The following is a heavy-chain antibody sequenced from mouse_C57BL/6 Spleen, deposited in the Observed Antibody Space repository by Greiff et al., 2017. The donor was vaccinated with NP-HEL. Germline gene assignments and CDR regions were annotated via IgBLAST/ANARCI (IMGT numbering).Heavy chain of an antibody. J-gene: IGHJ4*01. CDR1: GFTFSDYY. CDR2: INDDGSST. V-gene: IGHV5-16*01. CDR3: ARVPYYYVSSDPSYAMDY. D-gene: IGHD1-1*01. Sequence: EVQVVESEGGLVQPGSSMKLSCTASGFTFSDYYMAWVRQVPEKGLEWVANINDDGSSTYYLDSLKSRFIISRDNAKNILYLKMSSLKSEDTATYDCARVPYYYVSSDPSYAMDYWGQGTSVTVSS.